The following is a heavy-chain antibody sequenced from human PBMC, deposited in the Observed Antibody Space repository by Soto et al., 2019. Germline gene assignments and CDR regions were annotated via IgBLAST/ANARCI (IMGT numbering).Heavy chain of an antibody. CDR3: ARDRVGYNWNYGGHDAFDI. CDR1: GFTFSSYA. V-gene: IGHV3-30-3*01. J-gene: IGHJ3*02. D-gene: IGHD1-7*01. Sequence: QVQLVESGGGVVRPGRSLRLSCAASGFTFSSYAMHWVRQAPGKGLEWVAVISYDGSNKYYADSVKGRFTISRDNSKNTLYLQMNSLRAEDTAVYYCARDRVGYNWNYGGHDAFDIWGQGTMVTVSS. CDR2: ISYDGSNK.